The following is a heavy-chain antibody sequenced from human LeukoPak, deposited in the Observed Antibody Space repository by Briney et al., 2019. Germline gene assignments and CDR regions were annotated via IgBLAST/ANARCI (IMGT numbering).Heavy chain of an antibody. Sequence: TGGSLRLSCAASGFIVSSYYMSWVRQAPVKGLEWVSVIHSGGDTYYADSVKGRFTISRDNAKNSLYLQMNSLRAEDTAVYYCARDRPYGDYNAFDIWGQGTMVTVSS. CDR3: ARDRPYGDYNAFDI. CDR2: IHSGGDT. J-gene: IGHJ3*02. CDR1: GFIVSSYY. D-gene: IGHD4-17*01. V-gene: IGHV3-66*01.